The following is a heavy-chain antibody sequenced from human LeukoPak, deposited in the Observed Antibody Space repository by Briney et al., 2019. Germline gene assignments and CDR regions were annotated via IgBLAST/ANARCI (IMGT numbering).Heavy chain of an antibody. D-gene: IGHD5/OR15-5a*01. V-gene: IGHV4-38-2*02. J-gene: IGHJ4*02. CDR2: IYHSGIT. Sequence: SETLSLTCTVSDYSISSGYGYYGGWIRQPPGKGLAWIGNIYHSGITYYNHFNSSLKSRVTISIDTSKNQFSLRLTSVTAADTAVYFCATLVSTRYYFDYWGQGTLVTVSS. CDR3: ATLVSTRYYFDY. CDR1: DYSISSGYGYY.